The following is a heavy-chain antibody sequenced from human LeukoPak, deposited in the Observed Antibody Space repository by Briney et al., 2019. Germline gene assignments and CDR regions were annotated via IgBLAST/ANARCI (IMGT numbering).Heavy chain of an antibody. D-gene: IGHD4-17*01. V-gene: IGHV1-46*01. J-gene: IGHJ4*02. CDR2: SNPSGSST. Sequence: ASVKVSCKASGYTFSNYYIHWVRQAPGQGLEWMGVSNPSGSSTTYTQNFQGRVTMTRDTSTSTVYMELSSLRSEDTAVYYCASPTVTTSYYFDYWGQGTLVTVSS. CDR1: GYTFSNYY. CDR3: ASPTVTTSYYFDY.